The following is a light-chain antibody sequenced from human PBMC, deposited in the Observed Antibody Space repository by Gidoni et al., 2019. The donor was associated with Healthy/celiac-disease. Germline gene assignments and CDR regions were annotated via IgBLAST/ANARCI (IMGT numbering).Light chain of an antibody. CDR1: KLGDKY. CDR2: QDS. J-gene: IGLJ2*01. Sequence: SYALTQPPSVSVPPGQTASITCPVDKLGDKYSCSYQQTAGPTAVLIIYQDSKRPSGIPDRFSGSNAGNTATLTISGTQAMDEADYYSQAWDSSTVVFGGGTKLTVL. CDR3: QAWDSSTVV. V-gene: IGLV3-1*01.